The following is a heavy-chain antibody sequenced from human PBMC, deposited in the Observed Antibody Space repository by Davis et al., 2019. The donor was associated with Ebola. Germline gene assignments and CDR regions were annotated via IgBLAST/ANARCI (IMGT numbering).Heavy chain of an antibody. Sequence: PGGSLRLSCAVSGFTFINAWMSWVRQAPGKGLEWLGRIKSKAEGGTTDYAAPVKGRFTISRDDSKNMLYLQMNSLETEDTAVYYCTIRISGTPWGDWGQGTLVTVSS. D-gene: IGHD3-10*01. CDR1: GFTFINAW. CDR2: IKSKAEGGTT. J-gene: IGHJ4*02. CDR3: TIRISGTPWGD. V-gene: IGHV3-15*01.